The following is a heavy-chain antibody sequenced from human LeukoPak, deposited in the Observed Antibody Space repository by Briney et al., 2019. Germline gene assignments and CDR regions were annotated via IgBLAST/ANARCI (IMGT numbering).Heavy chain of an antibody. V-gene: IGHV3-30*18. CDR3: AKETLYCSSTSCYSYFDY. CDR1: GFTFSSYG. Sequence: GGSLRLSCAASGFTFSSYGMHWVRQAPGKGLEWVAVISYDGSNKYYADSVKGRFTISRDNSKNTLYLQMNSLRAVDTAVYYCAKETLYCSSTSCYSYFDYWGQGTLVTVSS. D-gene: IGHD2-2*01. J-gene: IGHJ4*02. CDR2: ISYDGSNK.